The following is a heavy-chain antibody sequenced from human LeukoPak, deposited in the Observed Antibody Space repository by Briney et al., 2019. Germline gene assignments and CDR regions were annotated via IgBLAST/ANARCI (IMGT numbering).Heavy chain of an antibody. CDR3: ARARVVTAKTFDY. CDR1: GFTFSSYS. V-gene: IGHV4-34*01. J-gene: IGHJ4*02. CDR2: INHSGST. D-gene: IGHD2-21*02. Sequence: GSLRLSCAASGFTFSSYSMNWIRQPPGKGLEWIGEINHSGSTNYNPSLKSRVTISVDTSKNQFSLKLSSVTAADTAVYYCARARVVTAKTFDYWGQGTLVTVSS.